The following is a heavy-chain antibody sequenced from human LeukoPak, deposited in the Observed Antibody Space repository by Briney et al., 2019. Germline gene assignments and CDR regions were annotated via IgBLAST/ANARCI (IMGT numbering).Heavy chain of an antibody. Sequence: SETLSLTCAVSGYSISSGYYWGWTRQPPGKGLEWIGSIYHSGSTYYNPSLKSRVTISVDTSKNQFSLKLSSVTAADTAVYYCARRMVNYVWGSYRYDAFDIWGQGTMVTVSS. CDR1: GYSISSGYY. V-gene: IGHV4-38-2*01. J-gene: IGHJ3*02. CDR3: ARRMVNYVWGSYRYDAFDI. CDR2: IYHSGST. D-gene: IGHD3-16*02.